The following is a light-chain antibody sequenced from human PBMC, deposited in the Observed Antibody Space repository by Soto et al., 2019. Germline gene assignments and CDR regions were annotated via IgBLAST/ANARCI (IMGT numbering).Light chain of an antibody. V-gene: IGLV2-8*01. CDR3: AAWDDSLNGHVV. J-gene: IGLJ2*01. CDR2: DVI. CDR1: GSDIGAYNY. Sequence: QSALTQPPSASGSPGQSVTISCTGTGSDIGAYNYVSWYQQYPGKAPKVMIYDVIKRPSGVPDRFSGSKSGNTASLTVSGLRADDEAVYYCAAWDDSLNGHVVFGGGTKLTVL.